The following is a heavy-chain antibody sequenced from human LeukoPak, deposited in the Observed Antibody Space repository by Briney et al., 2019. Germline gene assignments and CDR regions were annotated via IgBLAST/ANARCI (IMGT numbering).Heavy chain of an antibody. D-gene: IGHD3-16*01. V-gene: IGHV3-74*01. CDR1: GVTFNTYW. CDR2: IDGDGSRA. J-gene: IGHJ3*01. Sequence: GGSLRLSCAASGVTFNTYWMHWVRQGPGKGLVWVSRIDGDGSRASYADSVKGRFTISRDNAKNTLYLQMNSPRPEDTAVYFCVREAGGTYAFDVWGQGTMVTVSS. CDR3: VREAGGTYAFDV.